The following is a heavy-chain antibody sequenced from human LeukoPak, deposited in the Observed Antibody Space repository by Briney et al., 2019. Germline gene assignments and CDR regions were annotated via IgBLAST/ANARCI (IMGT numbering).Heavy chain of an antibody. V-gene: IGHV5-51*03. J-gene: IGHJ6*03. CDR3: VRSSGGGELANYYYYMDV. CDR2: IYPGDSDT. Sequence: PGESLKISCKASGYSFTSFWIGWVRQMPGKGLDWMGIIYPGDSDTRYSPSFQGQVTISADKSISTAYLQWRSLKASDTAMYYCVRSSGGGELANYYYYMDVWGKGTTVTVSS. D-gene: IGHD1-26*01. CDR1: GYSFTSFW.